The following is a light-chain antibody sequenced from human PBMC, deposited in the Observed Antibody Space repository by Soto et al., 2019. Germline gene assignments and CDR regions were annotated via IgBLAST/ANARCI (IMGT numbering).Light chain of an antibody. J-gene: IGKJ5*01. V-gene: IGKV1-39*01. Sequence: DVHMTQSRFSLSATVADRVTITCRTSQSISSDLNWYQQKAGKAPKLLIYAASSLQSGVPSRFSGSGSGTDFTLTISRLEPEDFAVYYCQQSYGTPIPFGQGTRLEIK. CDR2: AAS. CDR3: QQSYGTPIP. CDR1: QSISSD.